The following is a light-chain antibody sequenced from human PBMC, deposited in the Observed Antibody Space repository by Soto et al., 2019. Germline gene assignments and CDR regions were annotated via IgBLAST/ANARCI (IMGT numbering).Light chain of an antibody. CDR3: QQRSNWPRGLT. CDR1: QSVSSY. V-gene: IGKV3-11*01. J-gene: IGKJ4*01. CDR2: DAS. Sequence: EIVLTQSPATLSLSPGERATLSCRASQSVSSYLAWYQQKPGQAPRLLIYDASNRATGIPARFSGSGSGTDFTLTICSLEPEDFAVYYCQQRSNWPRGLTFGGGTKVEIK.